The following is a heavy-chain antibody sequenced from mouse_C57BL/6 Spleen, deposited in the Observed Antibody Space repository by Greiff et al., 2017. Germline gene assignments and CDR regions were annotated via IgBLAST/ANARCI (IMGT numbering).Heavy chain of an antibody. D-gene: IGHD2-3*01. CDR3: AGWLLFYAMDY. V-gene: IGHV1-26*01. Sequence: EVQLQQSGPELVKPGASVKISCKASGYTFTDYYMNWVKQSHGKSLEWIGDINPNNGGTSYNQKFKGKATLTVDKSSSTAYMELRSLTSEDSAVYYCAGWLLFYAMDYWGQGTSVTVSS. CDR1: GYTFTDYY. J-gene: IGHJ4*01. CDR2: INPNNGGT.